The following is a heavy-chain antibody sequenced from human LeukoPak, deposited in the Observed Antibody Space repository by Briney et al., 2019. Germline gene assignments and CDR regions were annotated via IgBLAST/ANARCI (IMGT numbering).Heavy chain of an antibody. V-gene: IGHV3-49*04. Sequence: SGRSLRLSCKASGFTFGDYAMSWVRQAPGKGLEWVGSIRSKIYGGTTEYAASVKGRFTTSRDDSKSIAYLQMNSLKTEDTAVYYCTRDPTLWFGQDYWGQGTLVTVSS. D-gene: IGHD3-10*01. J-gene: IGHJ4*02. CDR3: TRDPTLWFGQDY. CDR2: IRSKIYGGTT. CDR1: GFTFGDYA.